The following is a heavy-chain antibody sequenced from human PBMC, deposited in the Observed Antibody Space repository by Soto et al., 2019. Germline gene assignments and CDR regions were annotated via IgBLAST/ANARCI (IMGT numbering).Heavy chain of an antibody. CDR2: VYWDDDK. V-gene: IGHV2-5*02. D-gene: IGHD3-9*01. J-gene: IGHJ4*02. Sequence: QITLRESGPALVKPTQTLTLTCTFSGFSLNSRGVGVGWVRQPPGKALEWLAIVYWDDDKRYRPSLRSRLSIRKDTPKNQVVLTLTNTDPVDTATYYWVQRGPVDETGMGFDFWGQGSLVTVSS. CDR1: GFSLNSRGVG. CDR3: VQRGPVDETGMGFDF.